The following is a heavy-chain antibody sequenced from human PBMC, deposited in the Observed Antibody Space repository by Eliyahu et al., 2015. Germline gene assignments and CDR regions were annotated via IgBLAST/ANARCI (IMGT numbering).Heavy chain of an antibody. CDR2: INPNSGDT. V-gene: IGHV1-2*02. J-gene: IGHJ5*02. Sequence: QVQLVQSGAEVKKPGASMKVSCKASGYTFTGYYIHWVRQAPGQGLEWMGWINPNSGDTHYAQKFQGRVTMTRDTSISTAYMELNRLRSDDTAMYYCARGGVVLPATKAGWFDPWGQGTLVTVSS. D-gene: IGHD2-2*01. CDR3: ARGGVVLPATKAGWFDP. CDR1: GYTFTGYY.